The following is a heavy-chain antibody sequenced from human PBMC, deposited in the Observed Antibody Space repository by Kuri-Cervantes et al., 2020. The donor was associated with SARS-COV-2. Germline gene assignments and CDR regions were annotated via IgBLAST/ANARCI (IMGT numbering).Heavy chain of an antibody. J-gene: IGHJ4*02. D-gene: IGHD6-6*01. V-gene: IGHV4-31*03. Sequence: SETLSLTCTVSGGSISSGGYYWSWTRQLPGKGLEWIGYIYYSGSTYYNPSLKSRVTISLDTSKNQFSLKLSSVTAADTALYFCARSSTSLLQFAIDSWGQGTLVTVSS. CDR1: GGSISSGGYY. CDR3: ARSSTSLLQFAIDS. CDR2: IYYSGST.